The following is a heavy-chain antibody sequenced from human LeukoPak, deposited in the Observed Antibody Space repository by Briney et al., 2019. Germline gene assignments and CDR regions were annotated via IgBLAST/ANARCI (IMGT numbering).Heavy chain of an antibody. CDR3: ATGAYSYALYFDY. D-gene: IGHD5-18*01. Sequence: RVASVKVSCKVSGYTLTELSMHWVRQAPGKGLEWMGGFDPEDGGTIYAQKFQGRVTMTEDTSTGTAYMELSSLRSEDTAVYYCATGAYSYALYFDYWGQGTLVTVSS. V-gene: IGHV1-24*01. CDR2: FDPEDGGT. CDR1: GYTLTELS. J-gene: IGHJ4*02.